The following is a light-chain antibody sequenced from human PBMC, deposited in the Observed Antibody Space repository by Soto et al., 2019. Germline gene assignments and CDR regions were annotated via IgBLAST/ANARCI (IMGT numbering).Light chain of an antibody. Sequence: QAVVTQPPSASGTPGQRVTISCSGSSSNIGGNYVYWYQHLPGTAPKVLIYKNNHRPSGVPDRFSGSKSDTSASLAISGLRSEDEAYYYCAVWDDSLSGVVFGGGTKLTVL. CDR1: SSNIGGNY. CDR2: KNN. J-gene: IGLJ3*02. V-gene: IGLV1-47*01. CDR3: AVWDDSLSGVV.